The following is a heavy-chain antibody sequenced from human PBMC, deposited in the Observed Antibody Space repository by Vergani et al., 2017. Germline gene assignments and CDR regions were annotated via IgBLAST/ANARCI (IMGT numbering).Heavy chain of an antibody. J-gene: IGHJ3*01. V-gene: IGHV4-61*02. Sequence: QVQLQASGPGRVKPSQTLSLTCTMSGGSISAGYYFWSWIRQPAGKGLEWLGHISASGNASHSPSLKTRVSMSVDTSKNQFSLTVTSVTAADTALYFCARRSGGYYSGVKVHPLRTAFDVWGHGTVVTVSS. D-gene: IGHD6-19*01. CDR1: GGSISAGYYF. CDR2: ISASGNA. CDR3: ARRSGGYYSGVKVHPLRTAFDV.